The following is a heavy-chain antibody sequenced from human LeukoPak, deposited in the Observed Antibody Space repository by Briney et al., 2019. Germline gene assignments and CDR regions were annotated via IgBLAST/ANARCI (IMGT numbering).Heavy chain of an antibody. CDR1: GFTFSNYW. D-gene: IGHD4-23*01. J-gene: IGHJ4*02. V-gene: IGHV3-74*01. CDR2: INADGSNP. Sequence: GGSLRLSCAASGFTFSNYWMHWVRQAPGKEPLWVSRINADGSNPYYADSVQGRFTISRDNAKNTLYLQMNSLRAEDTAMYYCVRGQTTVVTPGLEYWGQGTLVTVSS. CDR3: VRGQTTVVTPGLEY.